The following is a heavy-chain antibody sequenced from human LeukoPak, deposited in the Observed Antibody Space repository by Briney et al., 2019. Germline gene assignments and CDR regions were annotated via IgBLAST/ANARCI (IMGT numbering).Heavy chain of an antibody. CDR1: GFTFSSYG. Sequence: PGGSLRLSCAASGFTFSSYGMSWVRQAPGKGLEWVANIKQDGSEKYSVDSVKGRFTISRDNAKNSLYLQMNSLRAEDTAVYYCARDTGVMTTVTTNYYYYYMDVWGKGTTVTVSS. CDR2: IKQDGSEK. V-gene: IGHV3-7*01. CDR3: ARDTGVMTTVTTNYYYYYMDV. J-gene: IGHJ6*03. D-gene: IGHD4-17*01.